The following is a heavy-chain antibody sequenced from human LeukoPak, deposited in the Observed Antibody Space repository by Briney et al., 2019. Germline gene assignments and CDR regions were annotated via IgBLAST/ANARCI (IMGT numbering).Heavy chain of an antibody. CDR2: ISYDGSNK. CDR3: ARDYDYVWGSYGY. V-gene: IGHV3-30-3*01. D-gene: IGHD3-16*01. CDR1: GFTFSSYA. J-gene: IGHJ4*02. Sequence: GGSLRLSCAASGFTFSSYAMHWVRQAPGKGLEWVAVISYDGSNKYYADSVKGRFTISRDNSKNTLYLQMNSLRAEDTAVYYCARDYDYVWGSYGYWGQGTLVTVSS.